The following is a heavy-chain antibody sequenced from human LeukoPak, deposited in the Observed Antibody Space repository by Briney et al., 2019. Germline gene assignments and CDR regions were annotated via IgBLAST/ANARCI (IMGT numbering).Heavy chain of an antibody. D-gene: IGHD3-10*01. CDR2: INHSGST. V-gene: IGHV4-34*01. CDR1: GGSFSGYY. J-gene: IGHJ4*02. CDR3: ARGGKGYYYGSGRPTFDY. Sequence: SETLSLTCAVYGGSFSGYYWSWIRQPPGKGLEWIWEINHSGSTNYNPSLKSRVTISVDTSKNQFSLKLSSVTAADTAVYYCARGGKGYYYGSGRPTFDYWGQGTLVTVSS.